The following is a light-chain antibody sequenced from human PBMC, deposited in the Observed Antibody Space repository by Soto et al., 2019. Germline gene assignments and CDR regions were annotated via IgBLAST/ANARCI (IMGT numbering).Light chain of an antibody. J-gene: IGLJ1*01. V-gene: IGLV2-14*03. CDR3: TSYTTNSTLLYV. CDR1: ISDVGGYDY. CDR2: DVS. Sequence: QSALTQPASVSGSPGQSITISCTGTISDVGGYDYVSWYQHHPGNAPKLIIFDVSSRPSGLSDRFSASKSGNTASLTISGLQAEDEADYYCTSYTTNSTLLYVFGSGTKVTVL.